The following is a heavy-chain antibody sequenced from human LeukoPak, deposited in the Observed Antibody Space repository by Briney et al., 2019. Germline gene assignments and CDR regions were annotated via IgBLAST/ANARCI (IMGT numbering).Heavy chain of an antibody. CDR3: ARDIGKQWLVLVGYFDY. D-gene: IGHD6-19*01. CDR1: GFTFSSYS. J-gene: IGHJ4*02. Sequence: KPGGSLRLSCAASGFTFSSYSMNWVRQAPGKGLEWVSSISSSSSYIYYADSVKGRFTISRDNAKNSLYLQMNSLRAEDTAVYYCARDIGKQWLVLVGYFDYWGQGTLVTVSS. V-gene: IGHV3-21*01. CDR2: ISSSSSYI.